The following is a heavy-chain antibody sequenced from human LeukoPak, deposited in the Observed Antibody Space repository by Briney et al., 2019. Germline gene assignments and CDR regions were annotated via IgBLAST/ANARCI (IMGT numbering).Heavy chain of an antibody. Sequence: PSETLSLTCTVSGGCFSSGDNYWNWIRQHPGKGLEWIGYIYDNGSSYYNPSLKSRVTISVDTSKNQFSLKLNSVTAADTAVYYCARDLTPIVGATYFDYWGQGTLVTVSS. V-gene: IGHV4-31*03. CDR2: IYDNGSS. CDR1: GGCFSSGDNY. CDR3: ARDLTPIVGATYFDY. D-gene: IGHD1-26*01. J-gene: IGHJ4*02.